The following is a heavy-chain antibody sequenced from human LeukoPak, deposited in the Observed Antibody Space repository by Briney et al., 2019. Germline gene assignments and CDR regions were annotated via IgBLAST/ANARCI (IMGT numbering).Heavy chain of an antibody. V-gene: IGHV3-48*03. CDR1: GFTFSSYE. J-gene: IGHJ3*02. Sequence: GGSLRLSCAASGFTFSSYEMNWVRQAPGKGLEWVSYISSSGSTIYYADSVKGRFTISRDNSKNTLYLQMNSLRAEDTAVYYCAKVGDYYDSSGYYLVDAFDIWSQGTMVTVSS. CDR2: ISSSGSTI. CDR3: AKVGDYYDSSGYYLVDAFDI. D-gene: IGHD3-22*01.